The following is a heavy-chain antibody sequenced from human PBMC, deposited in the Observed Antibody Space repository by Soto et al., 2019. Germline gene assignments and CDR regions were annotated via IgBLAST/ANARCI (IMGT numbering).Heavy chain of an antibody. CDR3: ERDGYPAYNWLDP. CDR2: ISAYNGNT. D-gene: IGHD5-12*01. V-gene: IGHV1-18*01. J-gene: IGHJ5*02. CDR1: GYTFTNYG. Sequence: QVQLVQSGAEVKKPGASVKVSCKASGYTFTNYGISWVRQAPGQGLEWMGWISAYNGNTNYAQKPQGRVTMTTDTFTSTAYIELRSLRADDTAVYYCERDGYPAYNWLDPWGQGTLVTVSS.